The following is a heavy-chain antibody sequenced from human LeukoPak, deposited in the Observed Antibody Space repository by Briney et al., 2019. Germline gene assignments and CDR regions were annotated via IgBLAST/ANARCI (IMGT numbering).Heavy chain of an antibody. D-gene: IGHD4-17*01. V-gene: IGHV3-23*01. CDR2: IRGSGVGT. J-gene: IGHJ3*01. Sequence: GGSLRLSCDASGFPFSHYAMTWVRQAPGKGLEWVSSIRGSGVGTSYADSVKGRFTMTRDNSKSTLYLQMNRLRAGDTAVYYCGRDPNGDYVGAFEFWGQGTLVTVSS. CDR3: GRDPNGDYVGAFEF. CDR1: GFPFSHYA.